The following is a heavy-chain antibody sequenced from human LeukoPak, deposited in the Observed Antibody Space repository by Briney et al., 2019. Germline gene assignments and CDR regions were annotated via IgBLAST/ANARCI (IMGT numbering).Heavy chain of an antibody. CDR2: TIPIFGTA. V-gene: IGHV1-69*13. D-gene: IGHD3-9*01. Sequence: ASVKVSCKASGGTFSSYAISWVRQAPGQGLEWMGGTIPIFGTANYAQKFQGRVTITADESTSTAYMELSSLRSEDTAVYYCARDGRGGLRYFDWLPYYWGQGTLVTVSS. CDR1: GGTFSSYA. CDR3: ARDGRGGLRYFDWLPYY. J-gene: IGHJ4*02.